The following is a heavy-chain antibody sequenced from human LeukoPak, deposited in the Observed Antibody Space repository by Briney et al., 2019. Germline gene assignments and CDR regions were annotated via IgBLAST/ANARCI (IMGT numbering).Heavy chain of an antibody. CDR2: ISLDGRNK. CDR1: GFTFSSYG. V-gene: IGHV3-30*18. D-gene: IGHD3-22*01. Sequence: PGGSLRLSCAASGFTFSSYGMNWVRQAPGKGLEWVAVISLDGRNKYYADSVKGRFTISRDNSKNTLYLQMNRLRAEDTAVYYCAKAQGDYYNDSSGYYDWFDPWGQGTLVTVSS. J-gene: IGHJ5*02. CDR3: AKAQGDYYNDSSGYYDWFDP.